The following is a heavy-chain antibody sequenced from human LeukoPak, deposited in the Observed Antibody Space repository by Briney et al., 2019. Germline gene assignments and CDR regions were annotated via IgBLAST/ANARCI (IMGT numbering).Heavy chain of an antibody. V-gene: IGHV3-30-3*01. D-gene: IGHD6-19*01. CDR2: ISYDGSNK. J-gene: IGHJ5*02. CDR3: ARDRAVADAGVNWFDP. Sequence: GGSLRLFCAASGIAFIRTAMNWVRQAPGKGLEWVAVISYDGSNKYYADSVKGRFTVSRDNSKNTLYLQMNSLRTEDTAIYYCARDRAVADAGVNWFDPWGQGTLVTVSS. CDR1: GIAFIRTA.